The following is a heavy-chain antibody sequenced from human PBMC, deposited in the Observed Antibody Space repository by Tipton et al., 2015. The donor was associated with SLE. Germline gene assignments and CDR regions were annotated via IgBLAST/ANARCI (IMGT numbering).Heavy chain of an antibody. CDR2: IYHSGST. CDR3: ARFPDYDSSVP. J-gene: IGHJ5*02. V-gene: IGHV4-4*02. Sequence: TLSLTCAVSGGSISSSNWWSWVRQPPGKGLEWIGEIYHSGSTNYNPSLKSRVTISVDTSKNQFSLKLSSVTAADTAVYYCARFPDYDSSVPWGQGTLVTVSS. CDR1: GGSISSSNW. D-gene: IGHD3-22*01.